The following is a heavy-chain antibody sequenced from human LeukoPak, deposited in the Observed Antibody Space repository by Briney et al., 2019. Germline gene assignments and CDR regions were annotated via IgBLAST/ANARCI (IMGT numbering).Heavy chain of an antibody. J-gene: IGHJ4*02. CDR2: ISSSGSTI. Sequence: PGGSLRLSCAASGFTFSDYYMSWIRQAPGKGLEWVSYISSSGSTIYHADSVKGRFTISRDNAKNSLYLQMNSLSAEDTAVYYCARDRPIGSCSSTSCPGGDYWGQGTLVTVSS. D-gene: IGHD2-2*01. CDR1: GFTFSDYY. V-gene: IGHV3-11*01. CDR3: ARDRPIGSCSSTSCPGGDY.